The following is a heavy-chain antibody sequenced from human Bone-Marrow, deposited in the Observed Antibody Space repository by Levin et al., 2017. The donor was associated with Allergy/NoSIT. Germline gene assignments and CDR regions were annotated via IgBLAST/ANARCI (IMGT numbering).Heavy chain of an antibody. J-gene: IGHJ6*02. CDR3: ARDIGYEATFYGLDV. CDR2: IWYSGSRQ. V-gene: IGHV3-33*01. CDR1: GFTFTSYS. Sequence: GGSLRLSCAASGFTFTSYSMHWVRQAPGKGLEWVAVIWYSGSRQYYGESVKGRFTISRDSSKNTLFLQMNNLTVEDTAVYFCARDIGYEATFYGLDVWGQGTTVTVSS. D-gene: IGHD5-12*01.